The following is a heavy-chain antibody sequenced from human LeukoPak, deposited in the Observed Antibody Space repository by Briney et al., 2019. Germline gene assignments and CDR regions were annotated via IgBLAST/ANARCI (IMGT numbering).Heavy chain of an antibody. CDR2: ISSGSSAR. CDR3: ARMSGSRLPGY. CDR1: GFTFSSHS. J-gene: IGHJ4*02. Sequence: GGSLRLSCAASGFTFSSHSMNWVRQTPGKGLEWVSYISSGSSARYYADSVKGRFTISRDDARNSLYLQMNSLRAEDTAVYYCARMSGSRLPGYWGQGTLVTVSS. D-gene: IGHD3-3*01. V-gene: IGHV3-48*01.